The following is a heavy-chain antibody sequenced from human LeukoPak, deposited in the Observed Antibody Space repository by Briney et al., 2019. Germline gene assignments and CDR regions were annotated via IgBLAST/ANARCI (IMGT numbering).Heavy chain of an antibody. CDR2: IYYSGST. J-gene: IGHJ5*02. CDR3: ARGVSSGLNWFDP. Sequence: SETLSLTCTVSGGSISSYYWSWIRQPPGKGLEWIGYIYYSGSTNYNPSLKSRVTISVDTSKNQFSLKLSSVTAADTAVYYCARGVSSGLNWFDPWGQGTLVTVSS. V-gene: IGHV4-59*01. CDR1: GGSISSYY. D-gene: IGHD3-22*01.